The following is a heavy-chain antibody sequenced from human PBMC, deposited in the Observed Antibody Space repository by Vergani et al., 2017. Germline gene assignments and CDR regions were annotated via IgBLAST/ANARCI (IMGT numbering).Heavy chain of an antibody. CDR2: IYTSGST. V-gene: IGHV4-61*02. CDR3: AREIGDSSGYYI. J-gene: IGHJ4*02. CDR1: GGSISSGSYY. Sequence: QVQLQESGPGLVKPSQTLSLTCTVSGGSISSGSYYWSWIRQPAGKGLEWIGRIYTSGSTNYNPSLKSRVTISVDTSKNQFSLKLSSVTAADTAVYYCAREIGDSSGYYIWGQGTLVTVSS. D-gene: IGHD3-22*01.